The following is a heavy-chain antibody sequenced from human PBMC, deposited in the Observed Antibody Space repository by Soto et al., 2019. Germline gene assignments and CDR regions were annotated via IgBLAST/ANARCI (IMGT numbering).Heavy chain of an antibody. D-gene: IGHD2-2*01. Sequence: NPSETLSLTCAVFGGSFSGYYWSWIRQPPGKGLEWIGEINHSGSTNYNPSLKSRVTISVDTSKNQFSLKVNSVTAADTAVYYCARGRLVPAVNFDYWGLGTLVTVSS. CDR1: GGSFSGYY. J-gene: IGHJ4*02. CDR2: INHSGST. V-gene: IGHV4-34*01. CDR3: ARGRLVPAVNFDY.